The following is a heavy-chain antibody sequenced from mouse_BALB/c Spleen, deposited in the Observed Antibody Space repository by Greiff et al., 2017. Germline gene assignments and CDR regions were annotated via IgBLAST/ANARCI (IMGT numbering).Heavy chain of an antibody. D-gene: IGHD1-2*01. CDR2: IWSGGST. CDR1: GFSLTSYG. CDR3: ARNRGTTAGYYAMDY. V-gene: IGHV2-2*02. Sequence: QVQLKESGPGLVQPSQSLSITCTVSGFSLTSYGVHWVRQSPGKGLEWLGVIWSGGSTDYNAAFISRLSISKDNSKSQVFFKMNSLQANDTAIYYWARNRGTTAGYYAMDYWGQGTSVTVSS. J-gene: IGHJ4*01.